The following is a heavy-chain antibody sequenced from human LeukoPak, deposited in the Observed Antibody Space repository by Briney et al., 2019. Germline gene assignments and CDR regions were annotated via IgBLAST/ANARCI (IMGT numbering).Heavy chain of an antibody. D-gene: IGHD5-24*01. CDR3: ARDRRDGYNVLDY. V-gene: IGHV3-30*02. J-gene: IGHJ4*02. CDR1: GFTFSSYG. Sequence: GGSLRLSCAASGFTFSSYGMHWVRQAPGKGLEWVAFIRYDGSNKYYADSVKGRFTISRDNSKNTLYLQMNSLRAEDTAVYYCARDRRDGYNVLDYWGQGTLVTVSS. CDR2: IRYDGSNK.